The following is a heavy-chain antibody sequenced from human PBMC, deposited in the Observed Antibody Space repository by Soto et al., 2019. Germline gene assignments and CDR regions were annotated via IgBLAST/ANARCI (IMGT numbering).Heavy chain of an antibody. D-gene: IGHD4-4*01. V-gene: IGHV3-72*01. Sequence: GGSLRLSCAASGFTFSDHYMDWVRQAPGKGLEWVGRTRNKANSYTTEYAASVKGRFTISRDDSKNSLYLQMNSLKTEDTAVYYCARDLGSTYRRDYWGQGTLVTVSS. J-gene: IGHJ4*02. CDR2: TRNKANSYTT. CDR1: GFTFSDHY. CDR3: ARDLGSTYRRDY.